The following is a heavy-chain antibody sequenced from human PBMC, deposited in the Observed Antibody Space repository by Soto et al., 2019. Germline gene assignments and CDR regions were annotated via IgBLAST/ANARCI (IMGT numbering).Heavy chain of an antibody. CDR1: GFTFSDYE. V-gene: IGHV3-48*03. CDR3: ARERPSSDIWGGYSYGMDV. J-gene: IGHJ6*02. D-gene: IGHD3-3*01. Sequence: GSLRLSCAASGFTFSDYEMNWGRQTPWKCLEWVSYISPSATSIYYADSVKGRFTISRDNAKNSLYLQMDGLRAEDTAMYYCARERPSSDIWGGYSYGMDVWGQGATVTVSS. CDR2: ISPSATSI.